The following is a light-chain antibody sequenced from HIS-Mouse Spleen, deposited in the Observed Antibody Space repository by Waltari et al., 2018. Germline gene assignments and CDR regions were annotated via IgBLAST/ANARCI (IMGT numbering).Light chain of an antibody. CDR3: QSADSSGTYPVV. CDR2: KDS. Sequence: YELTQPPSVSVSPGQTARITCSGDALPKQYAYWYQQKPGQAPVMVIYKDSQRPSGIPERFSGSSSGTTVTLTISGVQAEDEADYYCQSADSSGTYPVVFGGGTKLTVL. J-gene: IGLJ2*01. V-gene: IGLV3-25*03. CDR1: ALPKQY.